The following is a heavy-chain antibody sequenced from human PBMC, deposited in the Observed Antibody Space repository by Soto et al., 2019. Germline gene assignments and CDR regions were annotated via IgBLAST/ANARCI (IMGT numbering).Heavy chain of an antibody. CDR1: GFTVNTYF. V-gene: IGHV1-18*01. J-gene: IGHJ4*02. CDR3: ARDTSNSFDY. D-gene: IGHD2-2*01. Sequence: HVQLLQSGGELKKPGASVKVSCNTSGFTVNTYFISWVRQAPGQGLEWMGWISPYNGNTKYGEKFQGRVTMTTDTITRTAYMELRNLRIDDTAVSYCARDTSNSFDYWGQGTLVTVSS. CDR2: ISPYNGNT.